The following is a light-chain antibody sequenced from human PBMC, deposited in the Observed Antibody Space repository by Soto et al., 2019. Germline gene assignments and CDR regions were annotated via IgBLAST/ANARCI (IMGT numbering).Light chain of an antibody. V-gene: IGKV1-9*01. J-gene: IGKJ5*01. CDR1: RGISSY. CDR3: QQLNSYLIT. Sequence: DIKLTQSPSLLSASPGDRVTITCRASRGISSYLAWYQQKPGKAPKLLIYAASTLQTGVPSRFSGSGSGTEFTLTISSLQPEDFATYYCQQLNSYLITFGQGTRLEIK. CDR2: AAS.